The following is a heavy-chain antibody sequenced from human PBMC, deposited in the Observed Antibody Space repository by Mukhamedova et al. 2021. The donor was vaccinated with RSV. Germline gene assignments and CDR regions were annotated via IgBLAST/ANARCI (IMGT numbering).Heavy chain of an antibody. D-gene: IGHD3-10*01. CDR3: AREGRISTGFDY. CDR2: ISSSGSTM. J-gene: IGHJ4*02. V-gene: IGHV3-48*03. Sequence: GLEWVAYISSSGSTMYYADSVKGRFTISRDNAEKSVYLQIDSLRAEDTAVYYCAREGRISTGFDYWGQGTVGTVSS.